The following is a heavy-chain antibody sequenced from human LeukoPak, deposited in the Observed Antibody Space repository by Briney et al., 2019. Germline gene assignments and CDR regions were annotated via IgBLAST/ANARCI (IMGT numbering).Heavy chain of an antibody. CDR2: ISHSGST. Sequence: SETLSLTCVVYGGSFSGYYWSWIRQPPGQGLEWIGDISHSGSTNYNPSLKSRVTISVDTSKNQFSLKLTSVTAADTAAYFCARGREVTRDFDRWGQGTLASVSS. V-gene: IGHV4-34*01. CDR1: GGSFSGYY. CDR3: ARGREVTRDFDR. D-gene: IGHD4-23*01. J-gene: IGHJ4*02.